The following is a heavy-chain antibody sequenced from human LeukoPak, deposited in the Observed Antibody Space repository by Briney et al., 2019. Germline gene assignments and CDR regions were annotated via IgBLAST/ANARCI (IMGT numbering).Heavy chain of an antibody. Sequence: ASVKVSCKASGYTFTGYYMHWVRPAPGQGLEWMGRINPNSGGTNYAQKFQGRVTMTRDTSISTAYMELSRLRSDDTAVYYCARVRYDSSGYFYWGQGTLVTVSS. V-gene: IGHV1-2*06. D-gene: IGHD3-22*01. CDR2: INPNSGGT. CDR1: GYTFTGYY. J-gene: IGHJ4*02. CDR3: ARVRYDSSGYFY.